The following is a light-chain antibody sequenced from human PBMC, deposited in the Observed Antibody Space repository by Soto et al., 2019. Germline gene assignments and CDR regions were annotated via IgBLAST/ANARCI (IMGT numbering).Light chain of an antibody. CDR2: GAK. J-gene: IGKJ5*01. V-gene: IGKV1-39*01. CDR1: QNIFSY. Sequence: DIQMTQSPSSLSASVVDRVTITCRASQNIFSYLNWYQQKPGKAPNLLIFGAKTLQSGVPSRFSGSGYGTDFTLTITTLQPEDVGIYYCQQCHATPLTFGQGTRLEIK. CDR3: QQCHATPLT.